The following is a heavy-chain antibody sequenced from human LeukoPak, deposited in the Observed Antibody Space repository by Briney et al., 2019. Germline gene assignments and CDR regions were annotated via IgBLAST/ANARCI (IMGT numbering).Heavy chain of an antibody. CDR3: ARFLGYFDY. CDR1: GFTFNNYA. CDR2: ISGSGGST. D-gene: IGHD7-27*01. J-gene: IGHJ4*02. V-gene: IGHV3-23*01. Sequence: GGSLRLSCVASGFTFNNYAMSWVRQAPGKGLEWVSAISGSGGSTYYADPVKGRFTVSRDNSKNTLYLQMSSLRAEDTAVYYCARFLGYFDYWGQGTLVTVSS.